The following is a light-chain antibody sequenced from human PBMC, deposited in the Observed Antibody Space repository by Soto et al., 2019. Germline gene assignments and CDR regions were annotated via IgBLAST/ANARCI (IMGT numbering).Light chain of an antibody. V-gene: IGLV2-14*03. J-gene: IGLJ2*01. CDR1: SSDVGGYNY. Sequence: QSALTQPASVSGSPGQSITISCTGTSSDVGGYNYVSWYQQHPGKAPKLIIYDVSNRPSGVSNRFSGSKSGNTASLTISGLQADDEADYYCSSYTTSSTLEFGGGTKLTVL. CDR2: DVS. CDR3: SSYTTSSTLE.